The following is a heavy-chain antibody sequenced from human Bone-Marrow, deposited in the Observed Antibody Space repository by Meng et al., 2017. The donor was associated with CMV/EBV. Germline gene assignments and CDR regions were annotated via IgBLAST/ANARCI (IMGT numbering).Heavy chain of an antibody. CDR1: GFMFSGYW. J-gene: IGHJ1*01. CDR3: ARSYGLVVAGMNS. Sequence: GESLKISCAASGFMFSGYWMTWVRQAPGAGLEWVANINQGGSERYYLDSVKGRFTISRDNAKNSVYLQKSSLRAEDTAVYFRARSYGLVVAGMNSWGQGTRVTVSS. D-gene: IGHD6-19*01. CDR2: INQGGSER. V-gene: IGHV3-7*01.